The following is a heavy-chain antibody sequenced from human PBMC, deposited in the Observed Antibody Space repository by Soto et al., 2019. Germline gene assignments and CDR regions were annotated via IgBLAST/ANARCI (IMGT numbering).Heavy chain of an antibody. CDR3: ALYGSNSVHFGY. J-gene: IGHJ4*02. D-gene: IGHD4-17*01. Sequence: QVQLQESGPGLVKPSQTLSLTCTVSGGSISSGDYYWSWIRQPPGKGLEWIGYIYYSGSTYYNPSLKGRVNRSVDTAKNHFSLKLSSVTAADTAVYYCALYGSNSVHFGYWGQGTLVTVSS. V-gene: IGHV4-30-4*01. CDR1: GGSISSGDYY. CDR2: IYYSGST.